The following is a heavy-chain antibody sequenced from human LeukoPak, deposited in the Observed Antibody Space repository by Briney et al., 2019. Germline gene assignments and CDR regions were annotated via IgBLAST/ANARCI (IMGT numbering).Heavy chain of an antibody. CDR1: GYTFTNYY. D-gene: IGHD6-19*01. J-gene: IGHJ5*02. V-gene: IGHV1-46*01. Sequence: GASVKVSCKASGYTFTNYYMHWVRQAPGQGLEWMGMISPSGASTSYAQDFQGRVTFTRDTSATTVYMELSSLRSEDMAVYYCARGAVAGTSHWFDPWGQGTLVTVSS. CDR3: ARGAVAGTSHWFDP. CDR2: ISPSGAST.